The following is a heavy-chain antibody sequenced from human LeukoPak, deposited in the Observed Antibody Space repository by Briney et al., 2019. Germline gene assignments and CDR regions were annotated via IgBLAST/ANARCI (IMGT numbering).Heavy chain of an antibody. CDR3: ARISYGSGSYPTYYFDY. D-gene: IGHD3-10*01. J-gene: IGHJ4*02. CDR2: INHSGST. CDR1: GGSFSGYY. Sequence: PLETLSLTCAVYGGSFSGYYWSWIRQPPGKGLEWIGEINHSGSTNYNPSLKSRVTISVDTSKNQFSLKLSSVTAADTAVYYCARISYGSGSYPTYYFDYWGQGTLVTVSS. V-gene: IGHV4-34*01.